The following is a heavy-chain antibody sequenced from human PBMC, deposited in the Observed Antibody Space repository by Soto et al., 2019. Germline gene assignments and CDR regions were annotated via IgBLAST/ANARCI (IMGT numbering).Heavy chain of an antibody. CDR1: GGSFSGYY. D-gene: IGHD3-3*01. Sequence: SPPLSLTCAFYGGSFSGYYWNWIRQPPGQGLEWIGQINHSGSTNYNPSLKSRVTISVDTSKNQFSLKLSSVTAADTAVYYCARGGAYYDFWSDPRSDAFDIWGQGTMVT. V-gene: IGHV4-34*01. J-gene: IGHJ3*02. CDR3: ARGGAYYDFWSDPRSDAFDI. CDR2: INHSGST.